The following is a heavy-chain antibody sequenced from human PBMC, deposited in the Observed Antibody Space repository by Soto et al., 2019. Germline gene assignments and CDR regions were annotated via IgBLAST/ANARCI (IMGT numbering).Heavy chain of an antibody. CDR2: IYPGDSDT. J-gene: IGHJ6*03. D-gene: IGHD2-2*01. CDR3: ARQGSCSSTSCSRPVYYMDG. CDR1: GYSFTSYW. Sequence: GESLKISCKGSGYSFTSYWIGWVRQMPGKGLEWMGIIYPGDSDTRYSPSFQGQVTISADKSISTAYLQWSSLKASDTAMYYCARQGSCSSTSCSRPVYYMDGWGKGTTVTVSS. V-gene: IGHV5-51*01.